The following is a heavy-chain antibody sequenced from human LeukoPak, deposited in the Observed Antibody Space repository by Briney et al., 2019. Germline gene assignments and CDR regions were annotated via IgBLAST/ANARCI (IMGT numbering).Heavy chain of an antibody. Sequence: GGSLRLSCAASGFSFDDYVMHWVRQTPGKGLEWVSLISWNGGSAYYTDSVKDRFTISRDNSKNSLYLQMNSLRAEDTALYYCARDKSPYCGADCYSVFDYWGQGTLVTVSS. V-gene: IGHV3-43D*03. CDR3: ARDKSPYCGADCYSVFDY. CDR1: GFSFDDYV. CDR2: ISWNGGSA. J-gene: IGHJ4*02. D-gene: IGHD2-21*02.